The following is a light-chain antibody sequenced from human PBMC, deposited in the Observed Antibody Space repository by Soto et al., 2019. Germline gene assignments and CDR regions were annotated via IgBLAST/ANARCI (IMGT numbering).Light chain of an antibody. J-gene: IGKJ1*01. CDR2: RAS. Sequence: EIVLTQSPGTLSFSPGERATLSCRASQSVSSSYLAWYQHKPGQAPRLLIYRASNRAAGLPDRFSGSGSGTDFTLTISRLEPEDFAVYYCQQSGTFGQGTKVEI. V-gene: IGKV3-20*01. CDR3: QQSGT. CDR1: QSVSSSY.